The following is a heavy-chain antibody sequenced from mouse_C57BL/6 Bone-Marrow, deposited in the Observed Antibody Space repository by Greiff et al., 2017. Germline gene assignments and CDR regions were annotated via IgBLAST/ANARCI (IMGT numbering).Heavy chain of an antibody. J-gene: IGHJ4*01. D-gene: IGHD1-1*01. V-gene: IGHV14-4*01. CDR2: IDPENGDT. CDR1: GFNIKDDY. CDR3: TALFSTVVATDFCAMDY. Sequence: EVKLMESGAELVRPGASVKLSCTASGFNIKDDYMHWVKQRPEQGLEWIGWIDPENGDTEYASKFQGKATISADTSSNTAYLQLRSLNSEDTAVYYCTALFSTVVATDFCAMDYGGQGTSVTVSS.